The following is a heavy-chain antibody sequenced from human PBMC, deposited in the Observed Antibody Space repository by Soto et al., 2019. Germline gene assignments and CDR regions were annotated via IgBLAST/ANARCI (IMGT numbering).Heavy chain of an antibody. CDR1: GFTFSNYG. Sequence: EVQLLESGGDLVQPGGSLRLVCAASGFTFSNYGMRWVRQAPGQGLQWVSTIGHSGNTYYSDSVKGRFTISRDNSKNTLFLQMDSLRAEDTATYYCAKLLHTSYYNVMHVWGQGTTVTVSS. J-gene: IGHJ6*02. CDR3: AKLLHTSYYNVMHV. CDR2: IGHSGNT. V-gene: IGHV3-23*01. D-gene: IGHD4-4*01.